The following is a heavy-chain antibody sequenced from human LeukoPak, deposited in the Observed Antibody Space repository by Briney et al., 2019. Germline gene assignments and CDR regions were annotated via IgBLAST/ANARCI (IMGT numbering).Heavy chain of an antibody. J-gene: IGHJ4*02. D-gene: IGHD6-19*01. CDR1: GFTFSNYA. CDR3: AKDNYSSGWDY. V-gene: IGHV3-23*01. CDR2: ISGSSGYT. Sequence: GGSLRLSCAASGFTFSNYAMSWVRQVPGKGLEWVSSISGSSGYTYYADSVKGRLTISRDKSKNTLYLQMNSLRAEDTALYYCAKDNYSSGWDYWGQGTLVTVSS.